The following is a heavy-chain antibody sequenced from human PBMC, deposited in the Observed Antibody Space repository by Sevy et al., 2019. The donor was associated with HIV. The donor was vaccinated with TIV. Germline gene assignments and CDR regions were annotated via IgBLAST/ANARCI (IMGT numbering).Heavy chain of an antibody. V-gene: IGHV4-31*03. Sequence: SETLSLTCTVSGGSISSGGYYWNWVRQHPETGLEWIGYIYYSGNTYYNPSLKSRVSITIDTSKNQFYLRLSSLTAADTAVYYCARGGNYGMDVWGQGTTVTVSS. J-gene: IGHJ6*02. CDR2: IYYSGNT. CDR1: GGSISSGGYY. D-gene: IGHD1-26*01. CDR3: ARGGNYGMDV.